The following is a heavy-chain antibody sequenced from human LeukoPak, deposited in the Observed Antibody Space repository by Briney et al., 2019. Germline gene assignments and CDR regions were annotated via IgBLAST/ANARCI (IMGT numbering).Heavy chain of an antibody. J-gene: IGHJ4*02. V-gene: IGHV3-53*04. CDR3: ARAVGYEGSMYYFDY. CDR1: GFTVSSNY. Sequence: GGSLRLSCAASGFTVSSNYMSWVRQAPGKGLEWVSVIYSGGSTYYADSVKGRFTISRHNSKDTLYLQMNSLRAEDTAVYYCARAVGYEGSMYYFDYWGQGTLVTVSS. D-gene: IGHD2-2*01. CDR2: IYSGGST.